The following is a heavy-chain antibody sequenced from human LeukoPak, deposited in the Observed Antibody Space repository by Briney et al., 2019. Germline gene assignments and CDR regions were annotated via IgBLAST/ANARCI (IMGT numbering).Heavy chain of an antibody. CDR2: IKQDGSEK. V-gene: IGHV3-7*01. Sequence: GGSLRLSCAASGFTFSSYWMSWVRQAPGKGLEWAANIKQDGSEKYYVDSVKGRFTISRDNAKNSLYLQMNSLRAEDTAVYYCARYSGYDDEGEYFDYWGQGTLVTVSS. CDR3: ARYSGYDDEGEYFDY. J-gene: IGHJ4*02. CDR1: GFTFSSYW. D-gene: IGHD5-12*01.